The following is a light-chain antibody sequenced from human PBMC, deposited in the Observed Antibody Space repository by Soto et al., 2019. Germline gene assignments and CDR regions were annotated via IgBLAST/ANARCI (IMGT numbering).Light chain of an antibody. J-gene: IGLJ3*02. CDR2: DNH. V-gene: IGLV1-44*01. Sequence: QSVLTQPPSASGTPGQRVTISCSGSSPNIGSNSVNWYQQVPGTAPKVVIYDNHQRPSGVPDRFSGSKSGTSASLGISGLQPEDEADYYCASWDNSLNGLVFGGGTKVTVL. CDR1: SPNIGSNS. CDR3: ASWDNSLNGLV.